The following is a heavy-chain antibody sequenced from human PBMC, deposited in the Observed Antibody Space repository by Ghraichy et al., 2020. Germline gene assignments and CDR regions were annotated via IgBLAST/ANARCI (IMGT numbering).Heavy chain of an antibody. CDR1: GYTLTELS. V-gene: IGHV1-24*01. CDR3: ATSRHDSSGYWYNWFDP. D-gene: IGHD3-22*01. J-gene: IGHJ5*02. Sequence: ASVKVSCKVSGYTLTELSMHWVRQAPGKGLEWMGGFDPEDGETIYAQKFQGRVTMTEDTSTDTAYMELSSLRSEDTAVYYCATSRHDSSGYWYNWFDPWGQGTLVTVSS. CDR2: FDPEDGET.